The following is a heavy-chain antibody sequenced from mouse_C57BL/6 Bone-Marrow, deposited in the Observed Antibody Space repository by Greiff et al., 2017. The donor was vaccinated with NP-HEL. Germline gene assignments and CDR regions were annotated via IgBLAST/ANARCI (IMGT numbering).Heavy chain of an antibody. V-gene: IGHV5-9-1*02. CDR1: GFTFSSYA. CDR3: TRGEYYGSYYYAMDY. J-gene: IGHJ4*01. Sequence: EVNLVESGEGLVKPGGSLKLSCAASGFTFSSYAMSWVRQTPEKRLEWVAYISSGGDYIYYADTVKGRFTISRDNARNTLYLQMSSLKSEDTAMYYCTRGEYYGSYYYAMDYWGQGTSVTVSS. CDR2: ISSGGDYI. D-gene: IGHD1-1*01.